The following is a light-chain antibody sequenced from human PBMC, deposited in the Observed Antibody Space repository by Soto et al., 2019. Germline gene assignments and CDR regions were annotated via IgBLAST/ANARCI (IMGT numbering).Light chain of an antibody. CDR2: GAS. J-gene: IGKJ5*01. Sequence: EIVMTQSPATLSVSPGERATLSCRASQSVSSNLAWYQQKPGQAPRLLIYGASTRATGIPDRFSGSEAGTDFTLTISRLEPEDSAVYYCQQYGVSPRTFGQGTRLEIK. V-gene: IGKV3-20*01. CDR1: QSVSSN. CDR3: QQYGVSPRT.